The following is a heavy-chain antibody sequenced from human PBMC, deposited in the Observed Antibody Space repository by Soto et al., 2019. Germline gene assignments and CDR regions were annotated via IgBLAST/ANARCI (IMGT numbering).Heavy chain of an antibody. CDR2: IIPIFGTA. D-gene: IGHD6-13*01. CDR1: GGTFSSYA. Sequence: QVQLVQSGAEVKKPGSSVKVSCKASGGTFSSYAISWVRQAPGQGLEWMGGIIPIFGTANYAQKIQGRVTITADESTSTACMELSCLRSEGTAVYDCARATAGYSSSWYVSWGQGTLVTVSS. CDR3: ARATAGYSSSWYVS. V-gene: IGHV1-69*01. J-gene: IGHJ4*02.